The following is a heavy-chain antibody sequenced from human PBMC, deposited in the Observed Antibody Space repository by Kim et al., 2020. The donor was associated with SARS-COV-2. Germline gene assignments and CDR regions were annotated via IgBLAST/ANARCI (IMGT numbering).Heavy chain of an antibody. CDR3: ARDNWGSIDH. Sequence: GGSLRLSCAASGFTFSSYLMHWVRQAPGDGLKFVSQINAEGTPIIYADSVKGRFTISRDNAKNTLYLQMSSLRAEDTGVYFCARDNWGSIDHWGQGTLVTVSS. D-gene: IGHD7-27*01. CDR1: GFTFSSYL. V-gene: IGHV3-74*01. CDR2: INAEGTPI. J-gene: IGHJ4*02.